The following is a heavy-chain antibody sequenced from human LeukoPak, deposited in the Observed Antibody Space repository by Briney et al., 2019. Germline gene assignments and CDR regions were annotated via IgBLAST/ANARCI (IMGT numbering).Heavy chain of an antibody. J-gene: IGHJ4*02. D-gene: IGHD6-19*01. CDR3: ARGRSRPLLAVAGSKIDYYFDY. CDR1: GYTFTSYD. Sequence: ASVKVSCKASGYTFTSYDINWVRQATGQGREWMGWMNPNSGNTGYAQKFQGRVTMTRNTSISTAYMELTSLRSEDTAVYYCARGRSRPLLAVAGSKIDYYFDYWGQGTLVTVSS. CDR2: MNPNSGNT. V-gene: IGHV1-8*01.